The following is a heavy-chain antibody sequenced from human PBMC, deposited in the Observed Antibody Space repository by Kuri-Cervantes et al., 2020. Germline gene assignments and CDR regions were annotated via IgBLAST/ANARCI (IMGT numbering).Heavy chain of an antibody. J-gene: IGHJ3*02. CDR2: IYYGGST. CDR1: GGSISSYY. Sequence: GSLRLSCTVSGGSISSYYWSWIRQPPGKGLEWIGYIYYGGSTNYNPSLKSRVTISVDTSKNQFSLKLSSVTAADTAVYYCARDQGSDYYDSSGDAAFDIWGQGTMVTVSS. CDR3: ARDQGSDYYDSSGDAAFDI. V-gene: IGHV4-59*01. D-gene: IGHD3-22*01.